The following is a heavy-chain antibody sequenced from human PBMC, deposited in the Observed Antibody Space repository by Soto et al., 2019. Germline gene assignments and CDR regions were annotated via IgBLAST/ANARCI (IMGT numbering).Heavy chain of an antibody. Sequence: PGGSLRLSCAASGLTVSRNYMSWVRQAPGKGLEWVSVIYSGGSTYYADSVKGRFTISRHNSKNTLYLQMNSLRAEDTAVYYCARERGSGWYYYGMDVWGQGTTVTVSS. CDR1: GLTVSRNY. J-gene: IGHJ6*02. CDR3: ARERGSGWYYYGMDV. D-gene: IGHD6-25*01. CDR2: IYSGGST. V-gene: IGHV3-53*04.